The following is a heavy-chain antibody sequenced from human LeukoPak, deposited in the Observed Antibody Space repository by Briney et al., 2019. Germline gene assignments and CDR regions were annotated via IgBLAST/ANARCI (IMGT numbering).Heavy chain of an antibody. V-gene: IGHV4-38-2*02. CDR3: ARCLGELSSYNWFDP. CDR1: GYSISSGYY. Sequence: PSETLSLTCTVSGYSISSGYYWGWIRQPPGKGLEWIGSIYHSGSTYYNPSLKSRVTISVDTSKNQFSLKLSSVTAADTAVYYCARCLGELSSYNWFDPWGQGTLVTVSS. CDR2: IYHSGST. D-gene: IGHD3-16*02. J-gene: IGHJ5*02.